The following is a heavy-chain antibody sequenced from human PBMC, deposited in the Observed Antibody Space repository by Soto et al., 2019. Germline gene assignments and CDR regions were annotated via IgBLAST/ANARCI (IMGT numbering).Heavy chain of an antibody. D-gene: IGHD6-25*01. V-gene: IGHV1-8*01. CDR3: ARSAQEGNWSDP. J-gene: IGHJ5*02. Sequence: VSVKVSCKASGYTFTSYDINWVRQATGQGLEWMGWMNPNSGNTGYAQKFQGRVTMTRNTSISTAYMELSSLRSEDTAVYYCARSAQEGNWSDPWGQGTLVTVSS. CDR2: MNPNSGNT. CDR1: GYTFTSYD.